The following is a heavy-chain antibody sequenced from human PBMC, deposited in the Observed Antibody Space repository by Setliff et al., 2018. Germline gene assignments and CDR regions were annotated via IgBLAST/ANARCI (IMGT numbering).Heavy chain of an antibody. V-gene: IGHV1-69*05. CDR1: GGTFSSYA. CDR2: IIPIFGTA. Sequence: SVKASCKASGGTFSSYAISWVRQAPGQGLEWMGGIIPIFGTANYAQKFQGRVTITTDESTSTAYMELSSLRSEDTAVYYCARGRTDYDILTGYNLNYYYYMDVWGKGTTVTVSS. D-gene: IGHD3-9*01. J-gene: IGHJ6*03. CDR3: ARGRTDYDILTGYNLNYYYYMDV.